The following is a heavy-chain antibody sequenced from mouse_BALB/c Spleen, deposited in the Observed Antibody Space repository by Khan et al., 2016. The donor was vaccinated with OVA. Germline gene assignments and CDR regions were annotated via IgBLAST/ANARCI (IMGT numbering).Heavy chain of an antibody. Sequence: VQLKESGPELVKPGASVKISCKASGYSFTGYFINWVMQSPGKGLEWIGRINPHIGETFYNQKFKGKATLTVDNSSSTAHMELRCLTSEDSAVYYCAKNYRSYFDYWGQGTTLTVSS. CDR1: GYSFTGYF. J-gene: IGHJ2*01. V-gene: IGHV1-20*01. CDR2: INPHIGET. CDR3: AKNYRSYFDY. D-gene: IGHD1-1*01.